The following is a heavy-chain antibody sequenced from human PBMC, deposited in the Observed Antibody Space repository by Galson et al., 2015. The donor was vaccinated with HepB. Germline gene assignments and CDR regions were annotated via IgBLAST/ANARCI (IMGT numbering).Heavy chain of an antibody. CDR2: FYFSGST. J-gene: IGHJ3*02. V-gene: IGHV4-39*07. CDR3: ARDGGYCSSSSCFSWAFDI. Sequence: ETLSLTCAVSGGSISSTTYYWGWLRQPPGKGLEWIGSFYFSGSTYYNPSLKSRVTISVDTSKNQLSLKLSSVTAADTAMYYCARDGGYCSSSSCFSWAFDIWGQGTMVTVSS. D-gene: IGHD2-2*01. CDR1: GGSISSTTYY.